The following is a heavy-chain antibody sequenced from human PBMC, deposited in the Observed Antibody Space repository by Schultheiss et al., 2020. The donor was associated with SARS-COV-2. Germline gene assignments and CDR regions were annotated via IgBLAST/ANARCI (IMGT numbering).Heavy chain of an antibody. V-gene: IGHV3-30-3*01. CDR2: ISYDGSNK. Sequence: GESLKISCAASGFTFSSYAMHWVRQAPGKGLEWVAVISYDGSNKYYADSVKGRFTISRDNSKNTLYLQMNSLRAEDTAVYYCARESTNWNYGGGYYYYYGMDVWGQGTTVTVSS. CDR1: GFTFSSYA. J-gene: IGHJ6*02. D-gene: IGHD3-16*01. CDR3: ARESTNWNYGGGYYYYYGMDV.